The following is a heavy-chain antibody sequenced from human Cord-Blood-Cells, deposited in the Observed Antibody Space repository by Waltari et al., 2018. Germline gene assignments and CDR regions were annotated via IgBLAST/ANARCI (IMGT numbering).Heavy chain of an antibody. CDR3: ARDQTVGAVAGDY. D-gene: IGHD6-19*01. Sequence: QVQLVQSGAEVKKPGASVKVSCKASGYTFTGYYLHWVRQAPGNGLEGMGRNKPTSGGTNYAQKFQGRVTMTRDTSISTAYMELSRLRSDDTAVYYWARDQTVGAVAGDYWGQGTLVTVSS. CDR2: NKPTSGGT. J-gene: IGHJ4*02. V-gene: IGHV1-2*06. CDR1: GYTFTGYY.